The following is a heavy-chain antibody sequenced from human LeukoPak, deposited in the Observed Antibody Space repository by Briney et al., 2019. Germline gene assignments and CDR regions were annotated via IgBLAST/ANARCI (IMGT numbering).Heavy chain of an antibody. CDR2: ISGSGEST. D-gene: IGHD7-27*01. CDR3: AREHWDFDY. Sequence: GGSLRLSCAACRFTFSSYAMTWVRQAPGKGLEWVSEISGSGESTYYGDSVKGRFTISRDNSKNTLYLQMNSLRAGDTAIYYCAREHWDFDYWGQGTLVTVSS. J-gene: IGHJ4*02. CDR1: RFTFSSYA. V-gene: IGHV3-23*01.